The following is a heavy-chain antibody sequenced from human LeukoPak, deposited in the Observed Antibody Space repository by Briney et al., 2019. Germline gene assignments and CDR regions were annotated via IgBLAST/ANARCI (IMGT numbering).Heavy chain of an antibody. V-gene: IGHV3-33*01. J-gene: IGHJ3*02. Sequence: GGSLRLSCAASGFTFSSYGMHWVRQAPGKGLEWVAVIWYDGSNKYYADSVKGRFTISRDDSKNTLYLQMNSLRAEDTAVYYCARDSHAFDIWGQGTMVTVSS. CDR1: GFTFSSYG. CDR3: ARDSHAFDI. CDR2: IWYDGSNK.